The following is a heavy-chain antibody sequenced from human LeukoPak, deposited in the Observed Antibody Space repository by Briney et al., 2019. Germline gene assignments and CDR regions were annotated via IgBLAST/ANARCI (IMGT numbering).Heavy chain of an antibody. V-gene: IGHV3-30*18. D-gene: IGHD1-26*01. Sequence: GGSLRLSCAASGFTFSSYGMHWVRQAPGKGLEWVAVISYDGSNKYYADSVKGRFTIPRDNSKNTLYLQMNSLRAEDTAVYYCAKGYFVVGATFFDYWGQGTLVTVSS. CDR3: AKGYFVVGATFFDY. CDR2: ISYDGSNK. CDR1: GFTFSSYG. J-gene: IGHJ4*02.